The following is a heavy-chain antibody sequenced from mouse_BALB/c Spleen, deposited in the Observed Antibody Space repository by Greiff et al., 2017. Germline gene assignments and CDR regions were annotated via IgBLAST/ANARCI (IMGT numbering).Heavy chain of an antibody. V-gene: IGHV7-3*02. CDR1: GFTFTDYY. CDR3: ARYPYDVGAMDY. CDR2: IRNKANGYTT. D-gene: IGHD2-12*01. J-gene: IGHJ4*01. Sequence: EVKLMESGGGLVQPGGSLRLSCATSGFTFTDYYMSWVRQPPGKALEWLGFIRNKANGYTTEYSASVKGRFTISRDNSQSILYLQMNTLRAEDSATYYCARYPYDVGAMDYWGQGTSVTVSS.